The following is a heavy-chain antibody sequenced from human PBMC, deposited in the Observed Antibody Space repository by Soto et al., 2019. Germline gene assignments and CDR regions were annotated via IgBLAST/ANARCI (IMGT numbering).Heavy chain of an antibody. CDR1: GFTFTNYW. CDR3: GRDRGYSSFDY. Sequence: GGSLRLSCVASGFTFTNYWMSWVRQPPGKGLEWVANMKPDGGEINYVDSVKGRFTISRDNAKNLMYLQMNSLSVEDTAVYYCGRDRGYSSFDYWGQGTPVTVSS. J-gene: IGHJ4*02. V-gene: IGHV3-7*03. D-gene: IGHD4-4*01. CDR2: MKPDGGEI.